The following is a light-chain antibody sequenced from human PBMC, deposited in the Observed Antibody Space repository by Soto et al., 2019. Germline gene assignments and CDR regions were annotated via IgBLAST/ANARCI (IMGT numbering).Light chain of an antibody. V-gene: IGKV1-5*03. CDR3: QQYYSYPPT. CDR2: KAS. CDR1: QSISYW. J-gene: IGKJ1*01. Sequence: DSQMTQSPSTLPASVGDRVTIICRASQSISYWLAWYQQKPGKAPKLLIYKASSLESGVPSRFSGSGSGTDFTLTISCLQSEDFATYYCQQYYSYPPTFGQGTKVDI.